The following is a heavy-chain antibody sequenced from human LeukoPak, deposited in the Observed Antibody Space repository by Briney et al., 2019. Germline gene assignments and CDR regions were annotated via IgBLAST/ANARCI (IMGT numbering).Heavy chain of an antibody. J-gene: IGHJ4*02. CDR2: INHSGST. Sequence: SETLSLTCAVYGGSFSGYYWSWIRQPPGRGLEWIGEINHSGSTNYNPSLKSRVTISVDTFKNQFSLKLISATAADTAVYYCARGPGAAARSIGYWGQGTLVTVSS. V-gene: IGHV4-34*01. D-gene: IGHD1-26*01. CDR3: ARGPGAAARSIGY. CDR1: GGSFSGYY.